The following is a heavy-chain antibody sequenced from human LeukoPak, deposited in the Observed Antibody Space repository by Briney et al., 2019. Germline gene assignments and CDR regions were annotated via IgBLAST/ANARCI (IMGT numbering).Heavy chain of an antibody. CDR3: AKGPTPLTKYNWFDH. CDR2: ISGSGGST. D-gene: IGHD3-9*01. CDR1: FSXXA. Sequence: FSXXARXXVRQXXXXXVGXXXXISGSGGSTYYADSVKGRFTISRDNSKNTLYLQMTSLRAEDTAVYYCAKGPTPLTKYNWFDHWGQGTLVTVSS. V-gene: IGHV3-23*01. J-gene: IGHJ5*02.